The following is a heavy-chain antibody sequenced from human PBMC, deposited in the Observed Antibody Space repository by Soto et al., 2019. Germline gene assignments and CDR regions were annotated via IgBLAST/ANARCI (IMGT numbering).Heavy chain of an antibody. J-gene: IGHJ6*02. V-gene: IGHV1-69*06. CDR2: IIPIFGTA. CDR1: GVTFSSYA. CDR3: ARGGDGYNLDYYYGMDV. Sequence: GASVKVSCKASGVTFSSYAISWVRQAPGQGLEWMGGIIPIFGTANYAQKFQGRVTITADKSTSTAYMELSSLRSEDTAVYYCARGGDGYNLDYYYGMDVWGQGTTVTVSS. D-gene: IGHD2-21*01.